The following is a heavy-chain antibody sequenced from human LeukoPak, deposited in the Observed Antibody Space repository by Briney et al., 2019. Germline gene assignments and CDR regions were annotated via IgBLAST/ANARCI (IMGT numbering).Heavy chain of an antibody. Sequence: SSETLSLTCAVYGVTFSGYYWSWLPQPPGKGLEWIGSIYYSGSNYYNLSLKSRVTISVDTSKNQFSLELSSVTAADTAVYYCARDNSVRDEAWWFNPWGQGTLVTVSS. V-gene: IGHV4-34*01. CDR2: IYYSGSN. CDR1: GVTFSGYY. CDR3: ARDNSVRDEAWWFNP. J-gene: IGHJ5*02. D-gene: IGHD5-24*01.